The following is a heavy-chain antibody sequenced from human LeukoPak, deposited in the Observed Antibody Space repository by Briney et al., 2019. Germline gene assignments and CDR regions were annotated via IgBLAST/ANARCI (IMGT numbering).Heavy chain of an antibody. J-gene: IGHJ4*02. CDR3: ARDRRGFSYGYWGFDY. CDR1: GFLFSAYG. V-gene: IGHV3-33*01. Sequence: GRSLRLSFTASGFLFSAYGMHWVRQAPGKGLEWAAVIWYNGTNKYYADSVKGRFTISRDNSKNTLYLQMNSLRVEDTAVYYCARDRRGFSYGYWGFDYWGQGTLVTVSS. CDR2: IWYNGTNK. D-gene: IGHD5-18*01.